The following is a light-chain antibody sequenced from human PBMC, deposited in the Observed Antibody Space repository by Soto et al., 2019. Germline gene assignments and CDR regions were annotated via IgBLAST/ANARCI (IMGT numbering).Light chain of an antibody. CDR3: SSYTRSSTHVV. J-gene: IGLJ3*02. V-gene: IGLV2-14*01. CDR1: SSDVGGYNY. Sequence: QSALTQPASVSGSPGRSITISCTGTSSDVGGYNYVSWYQQHPGKAPKLMIYEVTNRPSGVSYRFSGSKSGNTASLTISGLQAEDEADYYCSSYTRSSTHVVFGGGTKVTVL. CDR2: EVT.